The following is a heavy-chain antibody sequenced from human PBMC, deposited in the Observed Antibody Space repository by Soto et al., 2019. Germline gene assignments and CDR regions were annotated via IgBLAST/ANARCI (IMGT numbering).Heavy chain of an antibody. V-gene: IGHV5-51*01. CDR2: IYPSDSTA. CDR1: GYSFTNYW. J-gene: IGHJ5*02. D-gene: IGHD4-17*01. Sequence: PGESLKISCKGSGYSFTNYWIAWMRQMPGEGLEYMGIIYPSDSTARCSPSLQGQVTFSVDKSISTAYLQWNSLKASDTAMYYCARHGFYGDYSSNYFDPWGQGTLVTVSS. CDR3: ARHGFYGDYSSNYFDP.